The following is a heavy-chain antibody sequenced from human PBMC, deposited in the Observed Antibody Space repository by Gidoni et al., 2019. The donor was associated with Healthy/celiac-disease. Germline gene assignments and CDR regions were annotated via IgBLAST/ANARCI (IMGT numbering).Heavy chain of an antibody. CDR1: GCTFSSYA. CDR3: AKDLGDYEGLFDY. V-gene: IGHV3-23*01. D-gene: IGHD4-17*01. Sequence: EVQLLESGGGLVQPGGALRLSCAVYGCTFSSYAMSWLRQAPGKGLEWVAAISGRDGRTYYADSVKGRFTVSRDNSKNTLYLQMNSLRAEDTAVYYCAKDLGDYEGLFDYWGQGTLVTVSS. CDR2: ISGRDGRT. J-gene: IGHJ4*02.